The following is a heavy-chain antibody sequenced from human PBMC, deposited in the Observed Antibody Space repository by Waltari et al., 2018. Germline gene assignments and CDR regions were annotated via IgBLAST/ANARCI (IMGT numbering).Heavy chain of an antibody. Sequence: EVQLVASGAGLVPPGGSLRLSCPAAGFYLSNHRMRWVRQTPGKGLEWVANIKQDASDKNYVDSVKGRFTISRDNAKRSLDLQMNSLRVEDTALYYCVRNGGAFDFWGQGTQVIVSS. CDR2: IKQDASDK. J-gene: IGHJ4*02. CDR3: VRNGGAFDF. CDR1: GFYLSNHR. D-gene: IGHD2-8*01. V-gene: IGHV3-7*04.